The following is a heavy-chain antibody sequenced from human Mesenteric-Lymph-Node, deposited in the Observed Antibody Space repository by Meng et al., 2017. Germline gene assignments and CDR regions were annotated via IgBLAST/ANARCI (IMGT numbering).Heavy chain of an antibody. V-gene: IGHV3-15*01. CDR2: IKSKTDGGIT. CDR1: GFTFSNAW. J-gene: IGHJ4*02. D-gene: IGHD2/OR15-2a*01. Sequence: EVQLVGSGGGLVKPGGSLRLSCAASGFTFSNAWMSWVRQAPGKGLEWVGRIKSKTDGGITDYAAPVKGRFTISRDDSKNTLYLQMNSLKTEDTAVYHCTNFFYAVGGQGTLVTVSS. CDR3: TNFFYAV.